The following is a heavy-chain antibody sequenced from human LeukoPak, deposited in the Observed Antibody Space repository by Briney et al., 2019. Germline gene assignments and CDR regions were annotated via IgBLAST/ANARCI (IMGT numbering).Heavy chain of an antibody. V-gene: IGHV4-30-2*01. CDR2: INHSGST. J-gene: IGHJ4*02. CDR3: ARGDSSGWSY. CDR1: GGSISSGGYY. Sequence: PSQTLSLTCTVSGGSISSGGYYWSWIRQPPGTGLEWIGEINHSGSTNYNPSLKSRVTISVDTSKNQFSLKLSSVTAADTAVYYCARGDSSGWSYWGQGTLVTVSS. D-gene: IGHD6-19*01.